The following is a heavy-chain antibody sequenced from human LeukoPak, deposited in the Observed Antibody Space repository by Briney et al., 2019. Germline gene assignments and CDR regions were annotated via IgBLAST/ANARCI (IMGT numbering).Heavy chain of an antibody. CDR1: GGSISSSSYY. CDR3: ARDRNSSSWYSGGYMDV. CDR2: IYHSGST. D-gene: IGHD6-13*01. J-gene: IGHJ6*03. Sequence: PSETLSLTCTVSGGSISSSSYYWGWIRQPPGKGLEWIGEIYHSGSTNYNPSLKSRVTISVDKSKNQFSLKLSSVTAADTAVYYCARDRNSSSWYSGGYMDVWGKGTTVTVSS. V-gene: IGHV4-39*07.